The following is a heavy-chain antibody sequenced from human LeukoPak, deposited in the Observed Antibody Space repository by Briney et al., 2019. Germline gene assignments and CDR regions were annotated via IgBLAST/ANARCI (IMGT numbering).Heavy chain of an antibody. CDR2: IWYDGSNK. J-gene: IGHJ4*02. CDR3: AKDRSGSGYFDN. D-gene: IGHD3-10*01. CDR1: GFTFSSYG. Sequence: GGSLRLSCAASGFTFSSYGMHWVRQAPGKGLEWVAVIWYDGSNKYYADSVKGRFTISRDTSKNTLYLQMNSLRLEDTAIYYCAKDRSGSGYFDNWGQGTLVTVSS. V-gene: IGHV3-33*03.